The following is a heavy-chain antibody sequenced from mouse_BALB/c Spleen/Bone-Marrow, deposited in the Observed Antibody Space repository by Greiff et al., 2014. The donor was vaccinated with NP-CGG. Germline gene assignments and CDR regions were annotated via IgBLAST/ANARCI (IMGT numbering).Heavy chain of an antibody. CDR2: INPSTGYT. CDR3: GRRAYGGCYGFAY. Sequence: QVQLQQSGAELAKPGASVKMSCKASGYTFTSYWMHWVKQRPGQGLEWIGYINPSTGYTEYNQKFKDKATLTADKSSSTAYMQLSRLTSEAAAFYYGGRRAYGGCYGFAYWGQGTLVTVSA. D-gene: IGHD1-1*02. J-gene: IGHJ3*01. CDR1: GYTFTSYW. V-gene: IGHV1-7*01.